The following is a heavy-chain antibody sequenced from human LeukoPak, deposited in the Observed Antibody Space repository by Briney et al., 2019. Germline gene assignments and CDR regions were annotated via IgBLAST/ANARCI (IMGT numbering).Heavy chain of an antibody. Sequence: SETLSLTCTVSGGSISSGSYYWSWIRQPAGKGLEWIGRIYTSGSTNYNPSLKSRVTISVDTSKSQFSLKLSSVTAADTAVYYCARDLDNWNYDWFDPWGQGTLVTVSS. D-gene: IGHD1-7*01. CDR3: ARDLDNWNYDWFDP. V-gene: IGHV4-61*02. CDR1: GGSISSGSYY. CDR2: IYTSGST. J-gene: IGHJ5*02.